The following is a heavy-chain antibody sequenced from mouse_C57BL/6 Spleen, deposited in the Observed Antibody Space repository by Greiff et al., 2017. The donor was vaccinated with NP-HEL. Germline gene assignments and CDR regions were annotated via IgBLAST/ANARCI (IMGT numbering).Heavy chain of an antibody. D-gene: IGHD1-1*01. Sequence: VQLQESGPELVKPGASVKISCKASGYAFSSSWMNWVKQRPGKGLEWIGRIYPGDGDTNYNGKFKGKATLTADKSSSTAYMQLSSLTSEDSADYFCARSTTVVARYFDVWGTGTTVTVSS. J-gene: IGHJ1*03. V-gene: IGHV1-82*01. CDR1: GYAFSSSW. CDR3: ARSTTVVARYFDV. CDR2: IYPGDGDT.